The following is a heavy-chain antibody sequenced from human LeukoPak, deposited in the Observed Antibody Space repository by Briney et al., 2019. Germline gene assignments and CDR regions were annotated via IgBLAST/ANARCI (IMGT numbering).Heavy chain of an antibody. CDR3: ARCRYSYGFLPGFDP. D-gene: IGHD5-18*01. V-gene: IGHV3-73*01. J-gene: IGHJ5*02. CDR2: IRSKANSYAT. Sequence: GGSLRLSCAASGFTFSGSAMHWVRQASGKGLEWVGRIRSKANSYATAYAASVKGRFTISRDNSKNTLYLQMNSLRAEDTAVYYCARCRYSYGFLPGFDPWGQGTLVTVSS. CDR1: GFTFSGSA.